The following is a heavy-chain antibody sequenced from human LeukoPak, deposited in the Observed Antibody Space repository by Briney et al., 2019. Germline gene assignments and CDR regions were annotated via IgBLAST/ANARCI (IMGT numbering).Heavy chain of an antibody. CDR3: ARIPNYYLTWFDP. J-gene: IGHJ5*02. V-gene: IGHV4-39*07. CDR2: IYHSGVT. D-gene: IGHD3-22*01. Sequence: ASETLSLTCTVSGVSISTSNHYGGWIRQPPGKGLEWIGSIYHSGVTYYNPSPKSRVTISVDTSKNQFSLKLSSVTPAHTAVYYCARIPNYYLTWFDPWGQGTLVTVSS. CDR1: GVSISTSNHY.